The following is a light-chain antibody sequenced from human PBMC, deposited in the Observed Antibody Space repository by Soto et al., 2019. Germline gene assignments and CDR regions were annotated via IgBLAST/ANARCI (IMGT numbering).Light chain of an antibody. Sequence: DIQLTQSPSFLSASVGDRVTITCRASQGISSYLAWYQQKPGKAPKLLIFAASTLQNGVPSRFSGSGYGTEFTLTISSLQPEDFATCYCLHLNSYSPDTFGPGTKVDIK. CDR1: QGISSY. CDR3: LHLNSYSPDT. J-gene: IGKJ3*01. V-gene: IGKV1-9*01. CDR2: AAS.